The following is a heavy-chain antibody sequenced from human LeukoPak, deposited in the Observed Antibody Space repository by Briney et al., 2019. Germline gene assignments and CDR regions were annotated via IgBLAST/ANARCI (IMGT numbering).Heavy chain of an antibody. CDR3: AFGTHSSSWYLGDY. V-gene: IGHV1-18*01. CDR2: ISAYNGNT. CDR1: GYTFTSYG. Sequence: ASVKVSCKASGYTFTSYGISWVRQAPGQGLEWMGWISAYNGNTNYAQKLQGRVTMTTDTSTSTAYMELRSLRSDDTAVYYCAFGTHSSSWYLGDYWRQGTLVTVSS. D-gene: IGHD6-13*01. J-gene: IGHJ4*02.